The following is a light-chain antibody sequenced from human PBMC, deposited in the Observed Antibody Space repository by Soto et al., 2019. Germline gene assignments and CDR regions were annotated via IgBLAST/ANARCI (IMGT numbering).Light chain of an antibody. V-gene: IGKV3-11*01. CDR3: QQRSNWLPIT. Sequence: EIVLTQSPGTLSLSPGERATLSCRAGQSVSGSSLAWYHQKPGQAPRLLIYDASNRATGIPARFSGSGSGTDFTLTISSLEPEDFAVYYCQQRSNWLPITFGQGTRLEIK. CDR2: DAS. J-gene: IGKJ5*01. CDR1: QSVSGSS.